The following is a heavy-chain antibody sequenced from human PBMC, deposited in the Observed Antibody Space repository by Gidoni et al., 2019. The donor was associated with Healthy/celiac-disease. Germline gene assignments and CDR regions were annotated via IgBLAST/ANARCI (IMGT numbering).Heavy chain of an antibody. V-gene: IGHV3-23*01. CDR1: GFTFSSYA. D-gene: IGHD3-10*01. J-gene: IGHJ1*01. CDR2: ISGSGGRT. CDR3: AKSLGGTEYFQH. Sequence: EVQLLESGGGLVQPGGSLRLSCAASGFTFSSYAMSWVRQAPGKGLEGVSAISGSGGRTYYADSVKGRFTISRDNSKNTLYLQMNSLRAEDTAVYYCAKSLGGTEYFQHWGQGTLVTVSS.